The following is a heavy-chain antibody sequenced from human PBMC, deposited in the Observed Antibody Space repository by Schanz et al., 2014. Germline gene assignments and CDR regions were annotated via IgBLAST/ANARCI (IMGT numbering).Heavy chain of an antibody. D-gene: IGHD3-3*01. V-gene: IGHV3-7*01. CDR3: ARDKGGYYPFDY. CDR2: IKQDESER. J-gene: IGHJ4*02. Sequence: VHLVESGGGVVQPGGSLRLSCAASGFIFRTYGMHWVRQAPGKGLEWVANIKQDESERSYVDSVKGRFTISRDNAKNSLYLQMNSLRAEDTAVYYCARDKGGYYPFDYWGQGTLVTVSS. CDR1: GFIFRTYG.